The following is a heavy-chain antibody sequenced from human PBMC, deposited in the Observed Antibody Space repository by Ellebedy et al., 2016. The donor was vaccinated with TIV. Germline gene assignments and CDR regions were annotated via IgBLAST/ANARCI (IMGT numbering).Heavy chain of an antibody. J-gene: IGHJ2*01. CDR1: GFTFSNYW. CDR3: ARGYGGTSAYWYFDL. V-gene: IGHV3-7*01. D-gene: IGHD4-23*01. CDR2: IKQDGSEK. Sequence: PGGSLRLSCAASGFTFSNYWMTWVRQAPGKGPECVANIKQDGSEKYYVDSVKGRFTVSRDNSKNILYLQMSSLGAEDTAMYYCARGYGGTSAYWYFDLWGRGTLVTVSS.